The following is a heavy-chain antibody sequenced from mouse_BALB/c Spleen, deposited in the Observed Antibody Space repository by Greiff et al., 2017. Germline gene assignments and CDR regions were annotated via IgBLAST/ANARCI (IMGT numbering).Heavy chain of an antibody. D-gene: IGHD2-10*02. CDR3: AREEYGNPYAMDY. CDR1: GFSLTSYG. CDR2: IWAGGST. V-gene: IGHV2-9*02. Sequence: VKLQESGPGLVAPSQSLSITCTVSGFSLTSYGVHWVRQPPGKGLEWLGVIWAGGSTNYNSALMSRLSISKDNSKSQVFLKMNSLQTDDTAMYYCAREEYGNPYAMDYWGQGTSVTVSS. J-gene: IGHJ4*01.